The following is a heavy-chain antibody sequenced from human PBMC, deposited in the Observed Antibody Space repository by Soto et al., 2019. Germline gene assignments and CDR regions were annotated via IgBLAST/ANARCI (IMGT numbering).Heavy chain of an antibody. D-gene: IGHD6-25*01. CDR3: ARVREAAYFDD. Sequence: SETLSLTCTVSGGSISSYYWSWIRQPPGKGLEWIGYIYYSGSTNYNPSLKSRVTISVGTSKNQFSLKLSSVTAADTAVYYCARVREAAYFDDSGQGTLVTVSS. J-gene: IGHJ4*02. CDR1: GGSISSYY. CDR2: IYYSGST. V-gene: IGHV4-59*01.